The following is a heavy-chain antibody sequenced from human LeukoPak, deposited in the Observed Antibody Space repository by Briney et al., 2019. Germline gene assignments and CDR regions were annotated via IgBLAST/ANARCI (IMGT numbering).Heavy chain of an antibody. CDR1: GFSVSSNY. Sequence: PGGSLRLSCAASGFSVSSNYMSWVRQAPGKGLEWVSVVYSDGRTYYADSVKGRFTISRDNSKNTLYLQMNSLRPEDTAVYFCARDFLRCSGSYWGRGTLVTVSS. CDR3: ARDFLRCSGSY. D-gene: IGHD2-15*01. CDR2: VYSDGRT. J-gene: IGHJ4*02. V-gene: IGHV3-53*01.